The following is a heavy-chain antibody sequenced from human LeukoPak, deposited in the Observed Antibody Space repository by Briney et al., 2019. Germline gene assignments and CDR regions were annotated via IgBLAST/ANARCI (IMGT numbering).Heavy chain of an antibody. CDR2: ISNNGGYT. CDR1: GFTFSSSA. J-gene: IGHJ6*02. V-gene: IGHV3-23*01. Sequence: GGSLRLSCAASGFTFSSSAMSWVRQAPGKGLEWVSAISNNGGYTYYADSVKGRFTISRDNSKNTLYLQMNSLRAEDTAVYYCAKDSAAHHYYYGMDVWGQGTTVTVSS. D-gene: IGHD2-2*01. CDR3: AKDSAAHHYYYGMDV.